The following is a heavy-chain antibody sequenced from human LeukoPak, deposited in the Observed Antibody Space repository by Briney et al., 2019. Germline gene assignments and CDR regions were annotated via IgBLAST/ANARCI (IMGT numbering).Heavy chain of an antibody. CDR3: AKGLSSGWNLKGSDY. J-gene: IGHJ4*02. Sequence: LPGGSLRLSCAASGFTFSSYAMSWVRQAPGKGLEWVSSISGSGGTTYYAESVKGRFTISRDNSKNTLYLQMNSLRAEETAVYYCAKGLSSGWNLKGSDYWGRGTLVIVSS. CDR2: ISGSGGTT. V-gene: IGHV3-23*01. CDR1: GFTFSSYA. D-gene: IGHD6-19*01.